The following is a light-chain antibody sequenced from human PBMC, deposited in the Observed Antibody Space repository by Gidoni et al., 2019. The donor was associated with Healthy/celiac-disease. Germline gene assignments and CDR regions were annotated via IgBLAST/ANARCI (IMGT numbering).Light chain of an antibody. CDR3: QQSDSTPPT. CDR2: AAS. Sequence: DIQMTRSPSSLSASVGDRVTITCRARQSISSYLNWYQQKPGQAPKLLIYAASSLQSGVPSRFSGSGSGTDFTLTISRLQPEDFATYYCQQSDSTPPTFGQGTKVEIK. J-gene: IGKJ1*01. CDR1: QSISSY. V-gene: IGKV1-39*01.